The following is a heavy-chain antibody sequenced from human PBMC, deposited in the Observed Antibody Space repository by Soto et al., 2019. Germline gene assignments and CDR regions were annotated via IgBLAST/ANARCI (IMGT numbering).Heavy chain of an antibody. CDR2: IYQSGST. J-gene: IGHJ5*02. Sequence: QLQLRESGSGLVKPSQTLSLTCTVSGAPITSGAYSWSWIRQPPGKGLEWIGFIYQSGSTHSNPSLTSRVPTSVDMSKNHFSLQLTSLTAADTAVYYCARDMSGCSSSDCYLSGWFDPWGPGTLVTVAS. CDR1: GAPITSGAYS. D-gene: IGHD2-21*02. V-gene: IGHV4-30-2*01. CDR3: ARDMSGCSSSDCYLSGWFDP.